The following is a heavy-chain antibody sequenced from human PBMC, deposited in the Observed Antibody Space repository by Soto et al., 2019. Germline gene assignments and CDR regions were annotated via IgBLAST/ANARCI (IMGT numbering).Heavy chain of an antibody. J-gene: IGHJ6*02. CDR3: AKDGRNYYYYGMDV. CDR1: GFTFHHYA. CDR2: ISWSGGTI. Sequence: GGSLRLSCAASGFTFHHYAMHWVRQAPGKGLEWVSRISWSGGTIGYADSVKCRFTSSRDNAKNSLYLHMNSLRAEDTALYYCAKDGRNYYYYGMDVWGQGTTVTVSS. V-gene: IGHV3-9*01.